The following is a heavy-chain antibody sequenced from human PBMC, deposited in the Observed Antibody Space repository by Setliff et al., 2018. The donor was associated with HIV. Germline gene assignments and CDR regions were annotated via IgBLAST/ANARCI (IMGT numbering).Heavy chain of an antibody. CDR2: MNPNSGVS. J-gene: IGHJ6*02. D-gene: IGHD3-10*01. CDR3: ARGKGVGGVIITGGLDV. V-gene: IGHV1-8*01. CDR1: GHTFTNYD. Sequence: ASVKVSCKPSGHTFTNYDIHWMRRATGQGLEWMGWMNPNSGVSGYALKFHDRVTMTRDTPITTAYMELSSRRSEDTAVYYCARGKGVGGVIITGGLDVWGQGTTVTVSS.